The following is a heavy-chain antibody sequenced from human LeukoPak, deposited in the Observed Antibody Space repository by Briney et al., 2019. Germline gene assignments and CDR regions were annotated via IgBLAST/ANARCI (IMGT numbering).Heavy chain of an antibody. Sequence: GRSLRLSCAASGFTFDDYAMHWVRHAPGKGLEWVSGISWNSGSIGYADSVKGRFTISRDNAKNSLYLQMNSLRAEDTALYYCARGHYDSSGYYVRGSAFDIWGQGTMVTVSS. J-gene: IGHJ3*02. CDR2: ISWNSGSI. CDR1: GFTFDDYA. V-gene: IGHV3-9*01. CDR3: ARGHYDSSGYYVRGSAFDI. D-gene: IGHD3-22*01.